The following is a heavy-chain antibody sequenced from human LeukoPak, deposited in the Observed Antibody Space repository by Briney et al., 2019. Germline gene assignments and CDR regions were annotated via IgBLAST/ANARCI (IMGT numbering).Heavy chain of an antibody. CDR2: LFTGGGRT. CDR1: GFTFNNYL. CDR3: AKECDYSPGHKFDL. D-gene: IGHD3-10*01. J-gene: IGHJ4*02. Sequence: GGSLRLSCAASGFTFNNYLMSWVRQAPGKGLEWVSVLFTGGGRTIYADSVKGRFTISGDTSRTTLYLQMNGPRAADTAVYYCAKECDYSPGHKFDLWGQGTLVTVSS. V-gene: IGHV3-23*01.